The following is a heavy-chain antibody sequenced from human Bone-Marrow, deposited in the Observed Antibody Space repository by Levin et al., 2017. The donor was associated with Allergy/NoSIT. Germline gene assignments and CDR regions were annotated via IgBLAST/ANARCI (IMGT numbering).Heavy chain of an antibody. CDR3: AKDLRQGYSSGSYYFDY. D-gene: IGHD5-18*01. J-gene: IGHJ4*02. CDR1: GFILSSYP. V-gene: IGHV3-23*01. CDR2: VSGNGVSI. Sequence: GASVKVSCAASGFILSSYPMSWVRQAPGKGLEWVSGVSGNGVSIYYADSVKGRFTISRDNPKNTLYLQMNGLRAEDTAVYYCAKDLRQGYSSGSYYFDYWGQGTLVTVSS.